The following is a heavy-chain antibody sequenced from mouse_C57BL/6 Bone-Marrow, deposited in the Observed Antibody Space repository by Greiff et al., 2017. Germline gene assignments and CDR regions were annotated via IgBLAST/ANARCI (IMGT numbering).Heavy chain of an antibody. Sequence: VQLQQSGAELVRPGASVTLSCKASGYTFTDYEMHWVKQTPVHGLEWIGAIDPETGGTAYNQKFKGKAILTADKSSSTAYMELRSLTSEDSAVYYCTRWIYYYGSSWFAYWGQGTLVTVSA. V-gene: IGHV1-15*01. CDR1: GYTFTDYE. CDR2: IDPETGGT. J-gene: IGHJ3*01. D-gene: IGHD1-1*01. CDR3: TRWIYYYGSSWFAY.